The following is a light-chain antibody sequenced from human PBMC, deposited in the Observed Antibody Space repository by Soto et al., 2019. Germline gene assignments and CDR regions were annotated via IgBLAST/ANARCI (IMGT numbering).Light chain of an antibody. CDR3: QQRRNWPPT. CDR2: GAS. Sequence: EVVLTQSPATLSVSPGEGVTLSCRASQGIGDTLAWYQQKPGQAPRLLIYGASTRATGVPARFSGSGSGTDFTLTISSLEPEDFAIYYCQQRRNWPPTFGQGTKVDIK. J-gene: IGKJ1*01. V-gene: IGKV3-11*01. CDR1: QGIGDT.